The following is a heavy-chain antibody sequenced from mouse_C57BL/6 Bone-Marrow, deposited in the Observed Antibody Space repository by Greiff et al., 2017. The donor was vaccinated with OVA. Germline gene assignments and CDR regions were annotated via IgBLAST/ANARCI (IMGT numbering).Heavy chain of an antibody. CDR2: IYPGDGAT. CDR3: ARWGEYGDY. V-gene: IGHV1-82*01. J-gene: IGHJ2*01. D-gene: IGHD5-1*01. Sequence: QVQLQQSGPELVKPGASVKISCKASGYAFSSSWMNWVKQRPGKGLEWIGRIYPGDGATNYTGKFKGKATLTADKSSSTTYMLHSSRTSEDSAVYYCARWGEYGDYWGQGTTLTVSS. CDR1: GYAFSSSW.